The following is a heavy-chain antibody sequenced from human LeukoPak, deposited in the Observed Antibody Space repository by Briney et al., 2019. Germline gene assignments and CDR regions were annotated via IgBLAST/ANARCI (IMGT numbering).Heavy chain of an antibody. CDR1: GGSIRSYY. CDR2: IYYSGST. J-gene: IGHJ5*02. CDR3: ARVSRVVVVPAASFRFVP. Sequence: SETLSLTCTVSGGSIRSYYWSWIRQPPGKGLEWIGYIYYSGSTNSNPSLKSRVTISVDTSKNQFSLKVSSVTAADTAVYYCARVSRVVVVPAASFRFVPWGQGTLVTVSS. D-gene: IGHD2-2*01. V-gene: IGHV4-59*12.